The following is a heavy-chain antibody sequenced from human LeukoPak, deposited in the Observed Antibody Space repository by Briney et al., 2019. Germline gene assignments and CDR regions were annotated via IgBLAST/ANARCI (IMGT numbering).Heavy chain of an antibody. D-gene: IGHD6-13*01. Sequence: SETLSLTCTVSGASISFYYWSWIRQPPGKGLEWISYIYYSGSTKYNPSLKSRVTMSIDTSKNQFSLNLKSVTAADTAVYYCALDSSGWSDDSFDIWGHGTMVTVSS. CDR2: IYYSGST. V-gene: IGHV4-59*01. J-gene: IGHJ3*02. CDR1: GASISFYY. CDR3: ALDSSGWSDDSFDI.